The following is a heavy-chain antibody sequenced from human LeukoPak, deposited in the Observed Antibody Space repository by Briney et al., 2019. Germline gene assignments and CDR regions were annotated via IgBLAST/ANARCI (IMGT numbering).Heavy chain of an antibody. J-gene: IGHJ4*02. D-gene: IGHD1-26*01. CDR2: ISAYNGNT. CDR3: ARDYQAKKWELLSRRFSSPPEDY. CDR1: GYTFTSYG. Sequence: ASVKVSCKASGYTFTSYGISWVRQAPGQGLEWMGWISAYNGNTNYAQKLQGRVTMTTDTSTSTAYMELRSLRSDGTAVYYCARDYQAKKWELLSRRFSSPPEDYWGQGTLVTVSS. V-gene: IGHV1-18*01.